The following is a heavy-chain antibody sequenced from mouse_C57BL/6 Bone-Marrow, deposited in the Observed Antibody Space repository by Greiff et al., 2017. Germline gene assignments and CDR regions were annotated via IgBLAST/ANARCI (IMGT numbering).Heavy chain of an antibody. V-gene: IGHV1-15*01. Sequence: VQRVESGAELVRPGASVTLSCKASGYTFTDYEMHWVKQTPVHGLEWIGAIDPETGGTAYNQKFKGKAILTADKSSSTAYMELRSLTSEDSAVYYCTRPRYYGSSSWFAYWGQGTLVTVSA. CDR2: IDPETGGT. CDR1: GYTFTDYE. CDR3: TRPRYYGSSSWFAY. J-gene: IGHJ3*01. D-gene: IGHD1-1*01.